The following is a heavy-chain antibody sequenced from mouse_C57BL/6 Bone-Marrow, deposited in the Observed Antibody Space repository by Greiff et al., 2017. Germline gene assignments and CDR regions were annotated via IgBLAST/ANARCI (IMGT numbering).Heavy chain of an antibody. CDR2: IYPRSGNT. V-gene: IGHV1-81*01. CDR3: AREELLRWWFAY. CDR1: GYTFTSYG. D-gene: IGHD1-1*01. J-gene: IGHJ3*01. Sequence: QVQLQQSGAELARPGASVKLSCKASGYTFTSYGISWVKQRTGQGLEWIGEIYPRSGNTYYNEKFKGKATLTADKSSSTAYMELRSLTSEDSAVYFCAREELLRWWFAYWGQGTLVTVSA.